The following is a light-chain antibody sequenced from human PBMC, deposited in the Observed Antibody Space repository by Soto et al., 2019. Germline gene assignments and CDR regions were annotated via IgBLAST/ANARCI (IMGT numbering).Light chain of an antibody. CDR3: HQYNQWPLWT. CDR2: GAS. J-gene: IGKJ1*01. CDR1: QGVRNN. Sequence: EGVMTHSPATLSVSPGESATLSCRASQGVRNNLAWYQQRPGQAPRLLIYGASTRAAGIPARFSGSGSETEFTLTIRSLQSEDFAVYYCHQYNQWPLWTFGQGTKVDIK. V-gene: IGKV3-15*01.